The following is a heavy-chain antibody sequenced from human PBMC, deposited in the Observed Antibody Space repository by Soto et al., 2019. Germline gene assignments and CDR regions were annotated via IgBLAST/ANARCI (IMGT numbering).Heavy chain of an antibody. CDR3: ARALDYDFWGGRNWFDP. D-gene: IGHD3-3*01. Sequence: QVQLQQSGPGLLKPSEPLSLTCSVSGGSITDNYWTWIRQSQGKRLEWVGYIYYTGITNYNPSLKRRVTISLDRSKNQFSLTLDSVTAADTAVYYCARALDYDFWGGRNWFDPWGQGTLGAVSS. CDR1: GGSITDNY. J-gene: IGHJ5*02. V-gene: IGHV4-59*01. CDR2: IYYTGIT.